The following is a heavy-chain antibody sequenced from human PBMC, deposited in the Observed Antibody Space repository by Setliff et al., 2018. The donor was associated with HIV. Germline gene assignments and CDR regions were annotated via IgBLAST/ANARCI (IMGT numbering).Heavy chain of an antibody. J-gene: IGHJ6*02. D-gene: IGHD3-3*01. CDR2: IYTSGTT. Sequence: KPSETLSLTCTVSGGSISSHYWSWIRQPAGKGLEWIGRIYTSGTTYYDPSLKSRVTISVDTSKNQFSLKLSSATAADTAVYYCARRLQFLEFLHGVGGLDVWGQGTTVTVSS. CDR3: ARRLQFLEFLHGVGGLDV. V-gene: IGHV4-4*07. CDR1: GGSISSHY.